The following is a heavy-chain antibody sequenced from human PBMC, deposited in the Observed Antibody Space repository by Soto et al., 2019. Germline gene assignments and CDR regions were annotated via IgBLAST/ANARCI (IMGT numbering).Heavy chain of an antibody. D-gene: IGHD6-19*01. Sequence: GGSLRLSCVASGSSFSSYSISWVRHDLGKGLEWVSGISGSGGSTYYADSVKGRFTISRDNSKNTLYLQMNSLRAEDTAVYYCAQTTVAVATFAFDIWGQGTMVTV. CDR2: ISGSGGST. CDR1: GSSFSSYS. J-gene: IGHJ3*02. V-gene: IGHV3-23*01. CDR3: AQTTVAVATFAFDI.